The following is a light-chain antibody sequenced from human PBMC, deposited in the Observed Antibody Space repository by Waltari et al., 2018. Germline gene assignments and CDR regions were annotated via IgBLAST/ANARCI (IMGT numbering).Light chain of an antibody. J-gene: IGLJ3*02. CDR3: QVWDVDTRHWV. CDR1: KIGDKS. V-gene: IGLV3-21*01. CDR2: YDN. Sequence: SYVLTQPPSVSVAPGETARITCGGNKIGDKSVHWYQQKPGQAPLLGMFYDNERPSGGPARCSGDNTQNRASLTISQVEVGDEADYYGQVWDVDTRHWVFGGGTKLTAL.